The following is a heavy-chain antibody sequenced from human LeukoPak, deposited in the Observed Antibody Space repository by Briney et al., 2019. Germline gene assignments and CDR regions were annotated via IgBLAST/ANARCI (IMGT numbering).Heavy chain of an antibody. CDR2: IYTSGST. CDR1: GGSISSYY. J-gene: IGHJ5*02. Sequence: SETLSLTCTVSGGSISSYYWSWIRQPAGKGLGWIGRIYTSGSTNYNPSLKSRVTMSVDTSKNQFSLKLSSVTAADTAVYYCARDGGQLGASWWFDPWGQGTLVTVSS. D-gene: IGHD1-26*01. CDR3: ARDGGQLGASWWFDP. V-gene: IGHV4-4*07.